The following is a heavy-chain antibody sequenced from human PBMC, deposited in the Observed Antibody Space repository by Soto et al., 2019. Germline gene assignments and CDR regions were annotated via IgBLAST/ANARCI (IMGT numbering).Heavy chain of an antibody. Sequence: SETLSLTCTVSGGSISSGDYYWSWIRQPPGKGLEWIGYIYYSGSTYYNPSLKSRVTISVDTSKNQFSLKLSSVTAADTAVYYCARDLIYNYGMDVWGQGTTVTVSS. V-gene: IGHV4-30-4*01. CDR1: GGSISSGDYY. CDR2: IYYSGST. CDR3: ARDLIYNYGMDV. J-gene: IGHJ6*02.